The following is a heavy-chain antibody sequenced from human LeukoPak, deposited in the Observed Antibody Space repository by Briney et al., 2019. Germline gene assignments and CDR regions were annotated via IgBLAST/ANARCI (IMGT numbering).Heavy chain of an antibody. V-gene: IGHV4-59*12. D-gene: IGHD1-26*01. Sequence: SETLSLTCTVSGGSISSYYWTWIRQPPGKGLEWIGYIYYSGSTYYNPSLRSRVTISVDRSKNQFSLKLSSMTAADTAVYYCARYSGSYYGFDYWGQGTLVTVSS. CDR3: ARYSGSYYGFDY. CDR2: IYYSGST. J-gene: IGHJ4*02. CDR1: GGSISSYY.